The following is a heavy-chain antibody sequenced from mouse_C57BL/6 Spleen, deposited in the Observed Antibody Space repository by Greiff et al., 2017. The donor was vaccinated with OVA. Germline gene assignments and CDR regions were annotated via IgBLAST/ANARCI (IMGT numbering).Heavy chain of an antibody. V-gene: IGHV1-69*01. J-gene: IGHJ1*03. CDR2: LDPSDSYT. D-gene: IGHD1-1*01. CDR1: GYTFTSYW. CDR3: ARSGYYYGSSEWYFDV. Sequence: QVQLQQPGAELVMPGASVKLSCKASGYTFTSYWMHWVKQRPGQGLEWIGELDPSDSYTNYNQKFKGKSTLTVDKSSSTAYMQLSSLTSEDSAVYYCARSGYYYGSSEWYFDVWGTGTTVTVSS.